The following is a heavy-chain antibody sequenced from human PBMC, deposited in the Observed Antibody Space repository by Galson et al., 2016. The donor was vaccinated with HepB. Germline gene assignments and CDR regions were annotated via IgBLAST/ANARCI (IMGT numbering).Heavy chain of an antibody. J-gene: IGHJ5*02. Sequence: SLRLSCAASGFSVVSNYMSWVRQPPGKGLEWVAVIYSGGDTYYADSVEGRFSISRDNSNNTVHLQMDSLRTEDTAVYYCARDLSTSWFMGWFDTWGQGTQVTVSS. CDR3: ARDLSTSWFMGWFDT. D-gene: IGHD3-10*01. CDR2: IYSGGDT. CDR1: GFSVVSNY. V-gene: IGHV3-53*01.